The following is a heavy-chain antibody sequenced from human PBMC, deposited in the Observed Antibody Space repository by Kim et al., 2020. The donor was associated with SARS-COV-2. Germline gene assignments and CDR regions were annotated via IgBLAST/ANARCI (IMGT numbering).Heavy chain of an antibody. Sequence: GGSLRLSCAASGFSFDEYAMYWVRQASGKGLEWVSFISADGKTVYYADPLKGRFTISRDNSKNSLYLQMNKLRSEDTALYYCGKDRESSGWYSGNHGVDVWGQGTTVTVSS. V-gene: IGHV3-43*02. CDR1: GFSFDEYA. J-gene: IGHJ6*02. CDR2: ISADGKTV. CDR3: GKDRESSGWYSGNHGVDV. D-gene: IGHD6-19*01.